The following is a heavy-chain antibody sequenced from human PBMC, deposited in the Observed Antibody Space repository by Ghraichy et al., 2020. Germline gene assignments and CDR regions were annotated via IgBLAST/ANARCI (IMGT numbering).Heavy chain of an antibody. D-gene: IGHD3-22*01. V-gene: IGHV3-7*03. J-gene: IGHJ4*02. Sequence: GGSLRLSCAASGFTFGTYWMTWVRQAPGKGLEWVANIKQDGSEKYYVDSVKGRFTISRDNAKNSLYLQMNSLRAEDTAVYYCARTLDSSGFDYWGQGTLVTVSS. CDR2: IKQDGSEK. CDR3: ARTLDSSGFDY. CDR1: GFTFGTYW.